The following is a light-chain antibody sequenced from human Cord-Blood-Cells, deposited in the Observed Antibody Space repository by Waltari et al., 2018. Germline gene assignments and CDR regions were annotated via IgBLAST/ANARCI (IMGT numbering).Light chain of an antibody. CDR1: RSDVGGYNH. CDR2: DGS. CDR3: CSYTSSSTLVV. Sequence: QSALTQPASVSGSPGQSITISCTGTRSDVGGYNHFSWYQQHPGKAPKLMIYDGSNRPSGVSNRFSGSKSGNTASLTISGLQAEDEADYYCCSYTSSSTLVVFGGGTKLTVL. V-gene: IGLV2-14*01. J-gene: IGLJ2*01.